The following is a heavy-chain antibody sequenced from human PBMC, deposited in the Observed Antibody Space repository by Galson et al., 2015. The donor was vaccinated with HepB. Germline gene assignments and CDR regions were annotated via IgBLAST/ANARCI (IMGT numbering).Heavy chain of an antibody. CDR1: GFIFSSYA. V-gene: IGHV3-30-3*01. D-gene: IGHD5-24*01. CDR2: LSFDGNNK. CDR3: ARAYGYSYDPYWYFDL. Sequence: SLRLSCAASGFIFSSYAIHWVRQAPGKGLEWVAVLSFDGNNKSYADSVKGRFTISRDNSKNTLYLQMNSLRPEDTALYYCARAYGYSYDPYWYFDLWGRGTLVTVSS. J-gene: IGHJ2*01.